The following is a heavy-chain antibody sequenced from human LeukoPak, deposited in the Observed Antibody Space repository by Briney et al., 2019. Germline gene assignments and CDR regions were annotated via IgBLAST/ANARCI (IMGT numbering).Heavy chain of an antibody. V-gene: IGHV4-38-2*01. CDR2: IWHSGTT. CDR3: ARLWGSGYYFDS. J-gene: IGHJ4*02. D-gene: IGHD7-27*01. CDR1: GYSISSGYY. Sequence: PSETLSLTCVVSGYSISSGYYWGWIRQPPGKGLEWIGSIWHSGTTYYNPSLKSRVTISVDTSNSQFSLKLSSVTAADTAVFYCARLWGSGYYFDSWGQGTLVTVSS.